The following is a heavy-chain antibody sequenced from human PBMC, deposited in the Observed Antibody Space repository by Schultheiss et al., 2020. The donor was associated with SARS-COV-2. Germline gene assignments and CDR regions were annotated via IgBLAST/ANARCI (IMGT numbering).Heavy chain of an antibody. Sequence: ASVKVSCKASGYTFTSYYMHWVRQAPGQGLEWMGIINPSGGGTNVAQNFQGRITMTRDTSVRTVYMELSRLRSEDTAVYYCAREDSEDCSGGSCHNWFDPWGQGTLVTVSS. CDR2: INPSGGGT. CDR3: AREDSEDCSGGSCHNWFDP. D-gene: IGHD2-15*01. CDR1: GYTFTSYY. J-gene: IGHJ5*02. V-gene: IGHV1-46*03.